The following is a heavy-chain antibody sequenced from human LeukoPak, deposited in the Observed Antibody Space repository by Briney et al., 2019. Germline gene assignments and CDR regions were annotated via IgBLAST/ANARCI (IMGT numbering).Heavy chain of an antibody. CDR3: ARGQQWLEAFDY. J-gene: IGHJ4*02. V-gene: IGHV1-69*13. CDR1: GGTFSSYA. Sequence: GASVKVSCKASGGTFSSYAINWVRQAPGQGLKWMGGIIPIFGTANYAQKFQGRVTITADEYTSTAYMELSSLRSEDTAVYYCARGQQWLEAFDYWGLGTLVTVSS. CDR2: IIPIFGTA. D-gene: IGHD6-19*01.